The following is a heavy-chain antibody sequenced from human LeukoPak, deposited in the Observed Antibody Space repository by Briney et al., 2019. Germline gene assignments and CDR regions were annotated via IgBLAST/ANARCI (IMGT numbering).Heavy chain of an antibody. V-gene: IGHV3-9*01. Sequence: GGSLRLSCAASGFTFDDYGMSWVRQAPGKGLEWVSGISWNSGSIGYADSVKGRFTISRDNAKNSLYLQMNSLRAEDTALYYCAKAPHADSSGYYPFDYWGQGTLVTVSS. CDR1: GFTFDDYG. J-gene: IGHJ4*02. CDR3: AKAPHADSSGYYPFDY. D-gene: IGHD3-22*01. CDR2: ISWNSGSI.